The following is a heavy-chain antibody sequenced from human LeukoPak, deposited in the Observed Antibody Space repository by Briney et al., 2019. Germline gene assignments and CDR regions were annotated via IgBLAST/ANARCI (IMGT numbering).Heavy chain of an antibody. CDR1: GGTFSSYA. CDR3: ARSDLGTITAGPFNY. Sequence: SVKVSCKASGGTFSSYAISWVRQAPGQGLEWMGGIIPIFGTANYAQKFQGRVTITTDESTSTAYMELSSLRSDDTAIYFCARSDLGTITAGPFNYWGQGTLVAVSS. CDR2: IIPIFGTA. J-gene: IGHJ4*02. V-gene: IGHV1-69*05. D-gene: IGHD5-24*01.